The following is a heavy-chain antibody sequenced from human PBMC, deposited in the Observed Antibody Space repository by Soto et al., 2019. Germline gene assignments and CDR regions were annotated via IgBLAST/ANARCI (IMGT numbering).Heavy chain of an antibody. V-gene: IGHV3-23*01. D-gene: IGHD6-13*01. CDR3: AKDLIAAQYYFDY. CDR1: GFTFSSYA. CDR2: ISGSGGST. Sequence: PGGSLRLSCAASGFTFSSYAMSWVRQAPGKGLEWVSAISGSGGSTYYADSVKGRFTISRDNSKNKLYLQMNSLRAEDTAVYYCAKDLIAAQYYFDYWGQGTLVTVSS. J-gene: IGHJ4*02.